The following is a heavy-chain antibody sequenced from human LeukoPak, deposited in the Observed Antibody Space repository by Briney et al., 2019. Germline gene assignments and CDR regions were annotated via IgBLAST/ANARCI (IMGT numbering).Heavy chain of an antibody. D-gene: IGHD3-10*01. J-gene: IGHJ5*02. Sequence: SQTLSLTCTVSGGSISNDDYYWSWIRQPPGKGLEWIGYIYYSGSTYYNPSLKSRVTISVDTSKNQFSLKLSSVTAADTAVYYCARQLSGSYYKLNWFDPWGQGTLVTVSS. V-gene: IGHV4-30-4*01. CDR3: ARQLSGSYYKLNWFDP. CDR2: IYYSGST. CDR1: GGSISNDDYY.